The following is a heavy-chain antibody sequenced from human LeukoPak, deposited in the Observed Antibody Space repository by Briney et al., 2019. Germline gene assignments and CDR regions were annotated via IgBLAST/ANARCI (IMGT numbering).Heavy chain of an antibody. Sequence: GGSLRRFCEASGFTFISCSRKWFRQAPGKGLVWVAVVSGCSSIIHYSDSVKGRCTISSDNAKNSLYLQMNSLRAEDTAVYYCARSGTTYYYDSGSRIWGQGPMVTVSS. CDR2: VSGCSSII. D-gene: IGHD3-22*01. CDR1: GFTFISCS. CDR3: ARSGTTYYYDSGSRI. J-gene: IGHJ3*02. V-gene: IGHV3-48*04.